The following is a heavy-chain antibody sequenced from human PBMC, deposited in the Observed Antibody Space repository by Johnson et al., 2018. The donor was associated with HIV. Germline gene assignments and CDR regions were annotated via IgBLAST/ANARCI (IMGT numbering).Heavy chain of an antibody. J-gene: IGHJ3*02. V-gene: IGHV3-66*02. CDR1: GFTFSDYY. CDR2: IYSGGYT. Sequence: MLLVESGGGLVKPGGSLRLSCAASGFTFSDYYMSWVRQAPGKGLEWVSVIYSGGYTYYADSVKGRFTISRDNSKNTLYLQMNSLRAEDTAVYYCAKDEEGYCSGGSCYANAFDIWGQGTMVTVSS. D-gene: IGHD2-15*01. CDR3: AKDEEGYCSGGSCYANAFDI.